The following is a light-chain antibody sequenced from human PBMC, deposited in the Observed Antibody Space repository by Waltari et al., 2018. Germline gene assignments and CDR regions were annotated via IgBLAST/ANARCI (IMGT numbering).Light chain of an antibody. CDR2: GAS. V-gene: IGKV4-1*01. Sequence: DLVLPQSPDPLAVPPARRAPNQCQSSPRVLHSSNNKNYLAWYQQKPGQPPKLLIYGASTRESGVPDRFSGSGSGTDFTLTISSLQAEDVAVYYCQQYYSTPLFTFGPGTKVDIK. CDR3: QQYYSTPLFT. J-gene: IGKJ3*01. CDR1: PRVLHSSNNKNY.